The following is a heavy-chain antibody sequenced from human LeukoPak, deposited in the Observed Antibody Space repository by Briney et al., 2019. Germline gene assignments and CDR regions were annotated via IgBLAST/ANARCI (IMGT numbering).Heavy chain of an antibody. J-gene: IGHJ4*02. V-gene: IGHV4-38-2*02. Sequence: PSETLSLTCTVSGYSISSGYYWGWIRQPPGEGLEWIGSIYHSGSTYYNPSLKSRVTISVDTSKNQFSLKLSSVTAADTAVYYCARVRMQLVDYWGQGTLVTVSS. D-gene: IGHD6-13*01. CDR1: GYSISSGYY. CDR3: ARVRMQLVDY. CDR2: IYHSGST.